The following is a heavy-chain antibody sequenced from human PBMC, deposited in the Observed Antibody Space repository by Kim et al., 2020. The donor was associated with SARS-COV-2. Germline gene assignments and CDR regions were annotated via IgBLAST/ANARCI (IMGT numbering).Heavy chain of an antibody. CDR2: ISGDGGST. J-gene: IGHJ6*03. Sequence: GGSLRLSCAASRFTFDDYAMHWVRQAPGKGLEWVSLISGDGGSTYYADSVKGRFTISRDNSKNSLYLQMNSLRTEDTALYYCASWGRGVTTQYYYYYMDVWGKGTTVTVSS. CDR1: RFTFDDYA. D-gene: IGHD3-10*01. CDR3: ASWGRGVTTQYYYYYMDV. V-gene: IGHV3-43*02.